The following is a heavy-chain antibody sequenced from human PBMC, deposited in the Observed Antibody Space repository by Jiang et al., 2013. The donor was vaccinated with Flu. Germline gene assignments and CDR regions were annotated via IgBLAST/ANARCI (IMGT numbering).Heavy chain of an antibody. CDR3: ARDPGAGQGSDAFDI. V-gene: IGHV4-59*01. J-gene: IGHJ3*02. CDR1: GGSISSYY. D-gene: IGHD4-17*01. CDR2: IYYSGST. Sequence: LLKPSETLSLTCTVSGGSISSYYWSWIRQPPGKGLEWIGYIYYSGSTNYNPSLKSRVTISRDTSKNQFSLKLSSATAADTAVYYCARDPGAGQGSDAFDIWGPKGTMVTVSS.